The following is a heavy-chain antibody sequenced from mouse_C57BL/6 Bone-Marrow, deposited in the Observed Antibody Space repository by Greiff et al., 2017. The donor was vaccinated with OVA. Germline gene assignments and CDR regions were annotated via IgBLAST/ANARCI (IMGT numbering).Heavy chain of an antibody. CDR2: IWSGGST. Sequence: QVQLQQSGPGLVQPSQSLSITCTVSGFSLTSYGVHWVRQPPGKGLEWLGVIWSGGSTDYNAAFISRLSISKDNSKSQVFFKMNSLQADDTAIYYCAKKSGITTVVDWYFDVWGTGTTVTVSS. CDR3: AKKSGITTVVDWYFDV. CDR1: GFSLTSYG. V-gene: IGHV2-4*01. J-gene: IGHJ1*03. D-gene: IGHD1-1*01.